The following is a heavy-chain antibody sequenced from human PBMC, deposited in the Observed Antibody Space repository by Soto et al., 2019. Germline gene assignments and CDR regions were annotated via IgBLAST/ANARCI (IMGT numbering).Heavy chain of an antibody. CDR3: ARAASSGTYLRVSYFDY. CDR1: GGSISSYN. V-gene: IGHV4-59*01. D-gene: IGHD1-26*01. CDR2: IHYSGST. J-gene: IGHJ4*02. Sequence: PSETLSLTCTVSGGSISSYNWIWIRQSPGKGLECIGYIHYSGSTNYNPSLKSRVTISVDRSKNQFSLKVGSVTAADTALYFCARAASSGTYLRVSYFDYWGQGTPVTVSS.